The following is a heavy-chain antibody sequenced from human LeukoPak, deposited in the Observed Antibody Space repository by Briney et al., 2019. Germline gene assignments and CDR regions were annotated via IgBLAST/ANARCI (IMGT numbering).Heavy chain of an antibody. CDR1: GYTFTTYG. J-gene: IGHJ5*02. CDR3: ARESSSDSSGYYYWFDP. D-gene: IGHD3-22*01. Sequence: ASVKVFCEASGYTFTTYGISWVRQAPGQGLAWMGWISAYNGNTNYAQKLQGRVTMTTDTSTSTAYMELRSLRSDDTPVYYCARESSSDSSGYYYWFDPWGQGTLVTVSS. V-gene: IGHV1-18*01. CDR2: ISAYNGNT.